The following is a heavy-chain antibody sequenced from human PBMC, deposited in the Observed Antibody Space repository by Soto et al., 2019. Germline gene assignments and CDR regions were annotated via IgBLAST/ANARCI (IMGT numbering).Heavy chain of an antibody. Sequence: QVQLVQSGAEVKKPGASVKVSCKASGFTFISYSIQWVRQAPGQGLEWMGWINVASGNTKYSQRFQDRVTFTRDTSANTAYMDLSSLTSEDTAIYYCARQHDIWNAYCFDNWGQGTQVTVSS. CDR2: INVASGNT. CDR1: GFTFISYS. D-gene: IGHD3-3*01. J-gene: IGHJ4*02. CDR3: ARQHDIWNAYCFDN. V-gene: IGHV1-3*01.